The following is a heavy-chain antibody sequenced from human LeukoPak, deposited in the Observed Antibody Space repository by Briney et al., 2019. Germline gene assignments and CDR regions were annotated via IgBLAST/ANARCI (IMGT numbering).Heavy chain of an antibody. CDR1: GGSISSYY. J-gene: IGHJ6*02. V-gene: IGHV4-59*08. D-gene: IGHD3-22*01. Sequence: TSSETLSLTCTVSGGSISSYYWSWIRQPPGKGLEWIGYIYYSGSTNYNPSLKSRVTISVDTSKNQFSLKLSSVTAADTAVYCCAREGSGYDYYYGMDVWGQGTTVTVSS. CDR2: IYYSGST. CDR3: AREGSGYDYYYGMDV.